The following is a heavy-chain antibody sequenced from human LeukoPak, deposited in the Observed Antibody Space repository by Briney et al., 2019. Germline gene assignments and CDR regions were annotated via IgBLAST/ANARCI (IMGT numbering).Heavy chain of an antibody. CDR2: IYYSGTT. CDR3: AGWRTNKAGFDY. J-gene: IGHJ4*02. D-gene: IGHD6-19*01. CDR1: GGSISSSSYY. Sequence: SETLSLTCTVSGGSISSSSYYWGWIRQPPGKGLEWIGSIYYSGTTYYNPSLQSRVSISVDTSKNQFSLKLSSVTAGDTAVYYCAGWRTNKAGFDYWGQGTLVTVSS. V-gene: IGHV4-39*01.